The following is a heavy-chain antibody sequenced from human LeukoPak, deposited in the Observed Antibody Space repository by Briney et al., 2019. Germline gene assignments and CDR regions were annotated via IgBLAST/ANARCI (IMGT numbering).Heavy chain of an antibody. V-gene: IGHV3-30*02. Sequence: GGSLRLSCAASGFTFSSYGMHWVRQAPGKGLEWVAFIRYDGSNKYYADSVKGRFTISRDNSKNTLYLQMNSLRAEDTAVYYCAKGPASIAAAGTGRPATVNWGQGTLVTVSS. CDR2: IRYDGSNK. CDR3: AKGPASIAAAGTGRPATVN. D-gene: IGHD6-13*01. CDR1: GFTFSSYG. J-gene: IGHJ4*02.